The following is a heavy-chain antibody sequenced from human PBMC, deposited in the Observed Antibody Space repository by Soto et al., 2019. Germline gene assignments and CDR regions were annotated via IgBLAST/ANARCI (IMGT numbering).Heavy chain of an antibody. D-gene: IGHD5-18*01. J-gene: IGHJ5*02. CDR2: INHSGST. CDR3: ARGGPTWIQLWATQTRDSNWFEP. CDR1: GGSFSGYY. Sequence: LSLTCAVYGGSFSGYYWSWIRQPPVKGLEWIGEINHSGSTNYNPSLKSRVTISVDTSKNQFSLKLSSVTAADTAVYYCARGGPTWIQLWATQTRDSNWFEPWGQGTPVTVS. V-gene: IGHV4-34*01.